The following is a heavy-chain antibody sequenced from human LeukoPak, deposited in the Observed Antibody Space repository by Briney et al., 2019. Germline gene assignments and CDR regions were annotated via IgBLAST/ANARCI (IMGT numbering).Heavy chain of an antibody. CDR3: APIFGDYSDFDS. CDR2: ITHSGST. D-gene: IGHD4-17*01. J-gene: IGHJ4*02. CDR1: GGSFSNYY. V-gene: IGHV4-34*01. Sequence: SETLSLTCAVYGGSFSNYYLSWVRQPPGKGLEWIGEITHSGSTNYNPSLKSRVTISVDTSKSQFSLKLRSVAAADTAVYYCAPIFGDYSDFDSWGQGTQVTVSS.